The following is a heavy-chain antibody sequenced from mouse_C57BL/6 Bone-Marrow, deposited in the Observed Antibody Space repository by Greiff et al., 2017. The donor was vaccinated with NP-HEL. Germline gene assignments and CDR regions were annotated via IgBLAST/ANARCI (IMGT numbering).Heavy chain of an antibody. J-gene: IGHJ2*01. D-gene: IGHD2-4*01. V-gene: IGHV5-15*01. Sequence: EVQRVESGGGLVQPGGSLKLSCAASGFTFSDYGMAWVRQAPRKGPAWVAFISPLAYSINYADTVTGRFTISRENAKNTLYLEMSSLRSEDTAMYYCARREITTSDFDYWGQGTTLTVAS. CDR1: GFTFSDYG. CDR3: ARREITTSDFDY. CDR2: ISPLAYSI.